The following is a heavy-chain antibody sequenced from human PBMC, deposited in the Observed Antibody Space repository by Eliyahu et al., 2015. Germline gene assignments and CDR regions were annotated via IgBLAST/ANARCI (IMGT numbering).Heavy chain of an antibody. D-gene: IGHD2-21*01. Sequence: EVQLVESGXGLVQPGRSXRLSCXXSGFTXDDYAMHWVRQAPGXGLEWVSGISWNSGSVAYVDSVKGRFTISRDNAKSSLYLQMNSLRTEDTALYYCAKPLGLLFDAFDIWGQGTMVTVSS. CDR1: GFTXDDYA. CDR2: ISWNSGSV. V-gene: IGHV3-9*01. CDR3: AKPLGLLFDAFDI. J-gene: IGHJ3*02.